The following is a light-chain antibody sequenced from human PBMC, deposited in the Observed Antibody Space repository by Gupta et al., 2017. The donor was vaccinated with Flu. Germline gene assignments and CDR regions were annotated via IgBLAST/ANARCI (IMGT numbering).Light chain of an antibody. V-gene: IGLV4-69*01. J-gene: IGLJ3*02. CDR3: QAWGPGIRV. CDR2: VNNDGRH. Sequence: QLVVTQSPSASASLGASVKLTCTLSSEHSTYAIAWHQQQPEKGPRYLMKVNNDGRHSRGDGIPDRFSGSSSGAERYLTISSLQSEDEADYYCQAWGPGIRVFGGGTTLTVL. CDR1: SEHSTYA.